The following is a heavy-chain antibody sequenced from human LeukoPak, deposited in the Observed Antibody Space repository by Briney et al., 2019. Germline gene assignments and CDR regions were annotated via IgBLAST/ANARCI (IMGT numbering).Heavy chain of an antibody. D-gene: IGHD3-3*01. V-gene: IGHV3-21*01. J-gene: IGHJ6*02. Sequence: GRSLRLSCAASGFTFSTYSMNCVRQAPGKGLEWVSSISGSSDYIFYADSVKGRFTMSRDNAKNSLYLQMNSLRAEDTAVYYCARVLFGYYGVDVWGQGTTVTVSS. CDR3: ARVLFGYYGVDV. CDR1: GFTFSTYS. CDR2: ISGSSDYI.